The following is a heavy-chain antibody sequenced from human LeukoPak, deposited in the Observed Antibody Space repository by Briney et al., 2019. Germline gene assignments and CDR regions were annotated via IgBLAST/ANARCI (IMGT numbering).Heavy chain of an antibody. CDR3: ARHGVGTYYGSGSYGFAPFDI. Sequence: SETLSLTCTVSGGSISSSSYYWGWIRQPPGKGLEWIGSIYYSGSTYYNLSLKSRGTISVDTSKNQFSLKLNSVTAADTAVYYCARHGVGTYYGSGSYGFAPFDIWGQGTMVTVSS. J-gene: IGHJ3*02. V-gene: IGHV4-39*01. D-gene: IGHD3-10*01. CDR2: IYYSGST. CDR1: GGSISSSSYY.